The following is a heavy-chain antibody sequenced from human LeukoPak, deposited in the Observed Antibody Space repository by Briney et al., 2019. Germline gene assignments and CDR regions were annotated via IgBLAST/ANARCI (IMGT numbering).Heavy chain of an antibody. CDR1: GFIFSSYG. J-gene: IGHJ4*02. Sequence: GGSLRLSCAASGFIFSSYGMHWVRQAPGKGLEWVVFIRYDGSNKYYADSVKGRFTISRDNSKNTLYLQMNSLRAEDTAVYYCAKVALSSTSPWYYFDYWGQGTLVTVSS. CDR3: AKVALSSTSPWYYFDY. CDR2: IRYDGSNK. V-gene: IGHV3-30*02. D-gene: IGHD2-2*01.